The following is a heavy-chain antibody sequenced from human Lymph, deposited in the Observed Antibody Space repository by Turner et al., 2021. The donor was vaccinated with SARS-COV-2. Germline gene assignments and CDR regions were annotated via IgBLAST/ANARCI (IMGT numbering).Heavy chain of an antibody. D-gene: IGHD2-8*01. CDR2: ISPIFGTG. J-gene: IGHJ3*02. CDR1: GGTFSSYA. Sequence: QVQLVQSGAEVKKPGSSVKVACKASGGTFSSYAISWVRQAPGQGLEWMGGISPIFGTGNDAQKFHGIVTTTADETTSTAYMELSSLRSEDTAVYYCARDTALACTLGAFDIWGQGTMVTVSS. V-gene: IGHV1-69*01. CDR3: ARDTALACTLGAFDI.